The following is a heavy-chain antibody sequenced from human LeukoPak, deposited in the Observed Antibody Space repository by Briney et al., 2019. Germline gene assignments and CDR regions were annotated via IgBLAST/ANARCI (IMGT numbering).Heavy chain of an antibody. CDR3: AKEFIAGDGHVDCDS. CDR2: ITSSGATT. J-gene: IGHJ4*02. CDR1: GFTISTYA. D-gene: IGHD5-24*01. V-gene: IGHV3-23*01. Sequence: PGGSLRLSCTASGFTISTYAMPWVRQAPGKGLEWVSSITSSGATTYYADSVKGRFTIPRDISNNTLYLQMNSLTAEDSAVYYCAKEFIAGDGHVDCDSWGQGTLVTVSS.